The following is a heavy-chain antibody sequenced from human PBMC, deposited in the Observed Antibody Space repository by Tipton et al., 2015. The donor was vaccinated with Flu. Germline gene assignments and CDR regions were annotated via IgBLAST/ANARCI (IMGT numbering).Heavy chain of an antibody. CDR1: GASISDYY. D-gene: IGHD3-10*01. Sequence: TLSLTCTVSGASISDYYWDWIRQPPGKGLEWIGYIFHSGVTNYSPSLKSRATIPMDTSKSQLSLKMRSVTAADTAMYYCARVDRGVNDYWGQGALVTVSS. CDR2: IFHSGVT. CDR3: ARVDRGVNDY. J-gene: IGHJ4*02. V-gene: IGHV4-59*01.